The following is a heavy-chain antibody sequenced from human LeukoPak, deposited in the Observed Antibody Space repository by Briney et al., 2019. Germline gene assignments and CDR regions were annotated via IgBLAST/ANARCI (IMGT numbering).Heavy chain of an antibody. V-gene: IGHV3-11*01. CDR1: GFTFSDYY. Sequence: GGSLRLSCAASGFTFSDYYMSWIRQAPGKGLEWVSYISSSGSTIYYADSVKGRFTISRDNAKNTLYLQMNSLRAEDTAVYYCAKERRFPTYYFDYWGQGTLVTVSS. CDR2: ISSSGSTI. CDR3: AKERRFPTYYFDY. D-gene: IGHD3-3*01. J-gene: IGHJ4*02.